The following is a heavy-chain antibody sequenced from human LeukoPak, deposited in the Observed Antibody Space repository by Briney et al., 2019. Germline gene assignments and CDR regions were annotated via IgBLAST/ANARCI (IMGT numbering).Heavy chain of an antibody. CDR2: IKQDGSEK. CDR3: AREYGGPPYYYGSGSQYYYGMDV. Sequence: PGGSLRLSCAASGFTFSSYWMSWVRQAPGKGLEWVANIKQDGSEKYYVDSVKGRFTISRDNAKNSLYLQMNSLRAEDTAVYYCAREYGGPPYYYGSGSQYYYGMDVWGQGTTVTVSS. J-gene: IGHJ6*02. CDR1: GFTFSSYW. D-gene: IGHD3-10*01. V-gene: IGHV3-7*01.